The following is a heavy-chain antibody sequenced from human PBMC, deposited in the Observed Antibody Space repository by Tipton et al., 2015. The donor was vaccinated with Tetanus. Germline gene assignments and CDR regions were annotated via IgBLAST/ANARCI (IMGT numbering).Heavy chain of an antibody. V-gene: IGHV5-51*01. Sequence: QLVQSGGEVKKPGESLKISCKGSGYIFNNYWIGWVRQKPGKGLEWMGIIYPGDSDTRYSPSFQGRVTISVDKSINTAYLQWSSLKASDTSMFYCARARCTDGVCNFDFWGQGALVTVAS. D-gene: IGHD2-8*01. CDR1: GYIFNNYW. CDR2: IYPGDSDT. J-gene: IGHJ4*02. CDR3: ARARCTDGVCNFDF.